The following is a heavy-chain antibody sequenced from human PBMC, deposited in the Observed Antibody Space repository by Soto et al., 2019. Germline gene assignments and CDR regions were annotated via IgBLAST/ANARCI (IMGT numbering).Heavy chain of an antibody. Sequence: SETLSLTCTVSGGSISSYYWSWIRQPPGKGLEWIGYIYYSGSTNYNPSLKSRVTISVDTSKNQFSLKLSSVTAADTAVYYCATVNGDYDLVRAIYYWGQGTLVTVSS. CDR1: GGSISSYY. D-gene: IGHD4-17*01. V-gene: IGHV4-59*01. CDR3: ATVNGDYDLVRAIYY. CDR2: IYYSGST. J-gene: IGHJ4*02.